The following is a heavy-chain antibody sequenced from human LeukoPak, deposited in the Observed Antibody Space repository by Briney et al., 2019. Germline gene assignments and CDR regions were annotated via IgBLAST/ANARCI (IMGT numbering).Heavy chain of an antibody. D-gene: IGHD5-24*01. Sequence: PSETLSLTCTVSGDSISSGDYYWSWIRQPPGKGLEWIGYIYYSGSTYYNPSLKSRVTISVDTSKNQFSLKLSSVTAADTAVYYCASSRDGYNSADYWGQGTLVTVSS. CDR3: ASSRDGYNSADY. V-gene: IGHV4-30-4*01. CDR1: GDSISSGDYY. CDR2: IYYSGST. J-gene: IGHJ4*02.